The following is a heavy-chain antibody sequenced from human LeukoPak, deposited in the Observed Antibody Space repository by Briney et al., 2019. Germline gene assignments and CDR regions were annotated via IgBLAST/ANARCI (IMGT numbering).Heavy chain of an antibody. Sequence: GASVKVSCKASGYTFTSYGISWVRQAPGQGLEWMGWINPNSGGTNYAQKFQGRVTMTRDTSISTAYMELSRLRSDDTAVYYCASLYGSGITYYYYYYMDVWGKGTTVTVSS. CDR3: ASLYGSGITYYYYYYMDV. CDR2: INPNSGGT. J-gene: IGHJ6*03. D-gene: IGHD3-10*01. CDR1: GYTFTSYG. V-gene: IGHV1-2*02.